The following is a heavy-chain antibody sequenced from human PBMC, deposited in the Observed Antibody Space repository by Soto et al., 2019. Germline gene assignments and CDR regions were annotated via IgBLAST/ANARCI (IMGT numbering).Heavy chain of an antibody. J-gene: IGHJ6*02. CDR1: GDSVSSNSAG. V-gene: IGHV6-1*01. Sequence: SQTLSLTCAISGDSVSSNSAGWNWIRQSPSRGLEWLGRTYYRSKWYNDYAVSVKSRITINPDTSKNQFSLQLNSVTPEDTAVYYCARGVTMVRGVIIKGYYYYGMDVWGQGTTVTVSS. CDR2: TYYRSKWYN. D-gene: IGHD3-10*01. CDR3: ARGVTMVRGVIIKGYYYYGMDV.